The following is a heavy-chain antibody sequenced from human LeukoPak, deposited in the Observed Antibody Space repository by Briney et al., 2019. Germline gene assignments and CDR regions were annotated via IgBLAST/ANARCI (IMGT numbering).Heavy chain of an antibody. CDR3: AKNGDRGAYCTGGTCYPYFYYYMDV. CDR1: GITFSSYG. CDR2: ISSTGGTT. J-gene: IGHJ6*03. V-gene: IGHV3-23*01. Sequence: GGTLRLSCAASGITFSSYGMSWVRQAPGKGLEWVSSISSTGGTTYYADSVKGRFTISRDNSRNTLYLQMNSLRAEDTAIYYCAKNGDRGAYCTGGTCYPYFYYYMDVWGKGTTVTI. D-gene: IGHD2-15*01.